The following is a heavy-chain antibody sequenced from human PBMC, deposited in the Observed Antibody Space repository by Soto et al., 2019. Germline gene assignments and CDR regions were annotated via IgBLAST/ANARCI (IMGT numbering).Heavy chain of an antibody. V-gene: IGHV1-3*01. Sequence: QVQLVQSGAEVKKPGASVKVSCKASGYTFTRYAMHWVRQAPGQRLEWMGWINAGNGNTKYSQKFQGRGTITRDTSACTAYMELSSLRSEDTAVYYWARDLGGCTDYWGQGTLGTFSS. CDR3: ARDLGGCTDY. CDR1: GYTFTRYA. J-gene: IGHJ4*02. CDR2: INAGNGNT. D-gene: IGHD6-19*01.